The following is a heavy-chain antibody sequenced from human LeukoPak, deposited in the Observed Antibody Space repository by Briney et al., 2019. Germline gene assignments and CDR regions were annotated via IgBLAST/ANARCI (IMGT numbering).Heavy chain of an antibody. CDR1: GFTFSSSE. V-gene: IGHV3-48*03. CDR2: SSSSGGTI. D-gene: IGHD6-13*01. Sequence: GGSLRLSCAASGFTFSSSEMNWVRQAPRQGLGWVSYSSSSGGTISYADSVKSRFTISRDNAKNSLYLQMNSLRAEDTGIYYCARSGQHLFDFWGQGTLVTVSS. J-gene: IGHJ4*02. CDR3: ARSGQHLFDF.